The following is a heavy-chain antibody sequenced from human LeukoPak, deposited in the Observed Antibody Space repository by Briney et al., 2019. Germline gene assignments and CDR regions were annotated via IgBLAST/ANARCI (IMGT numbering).Heavy chain of an antibody. D-gene: IGHD3-10*01. CDR1: GFTVSSNY. Sequence: PGGSLRLSCAASGFTVSSNYMSWVRQAPGKGLEWVSAISGSGGSTYYADSVKGRFTISRDNSKNTLYLQMNSLRAEDTAVYYCAKTDGDPTDYFDYWGQGTLVTVSS. CDR3: AKTDGDPTDYFDY. CDR2: ISGSGGST. J-gene: IGHJ4*02. V-gene: IGHV3-23*01.